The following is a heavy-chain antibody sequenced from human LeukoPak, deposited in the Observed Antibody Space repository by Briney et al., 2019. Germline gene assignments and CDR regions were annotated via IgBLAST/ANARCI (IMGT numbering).Heavy chain of an antibody. J-gene: IGHJ4*02. D-gene: IGHD1-26*01. Sequence: SGGSLRLSCAASGFTFINAWMAWVRQAPGKGLEWVGRIKAKAHGGKIEYAAPVKGRFTISRDDSKNTLYLKMNSLKTEDTAVYYCTTDGVGVEGATYDNWGQGTLVSVSS. CDR2: IKAKAHGGKI. CDR1: GFTFINAW. V-gene: IGHV3-15*01. CDR3: TTDGVGVEGATYDN.